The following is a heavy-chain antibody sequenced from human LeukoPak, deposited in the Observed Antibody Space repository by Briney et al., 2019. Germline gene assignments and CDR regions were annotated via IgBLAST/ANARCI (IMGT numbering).Heavy chain of an antibody. D-gene: IGHD2-21*02. CDR2: IIPIFGTA. Sequence: ASVKVSCKASGGTFSSYAISWVRQAPGQGLEWMGGIIPIFGTANYAQKLQGRVTMTTDTSTSTAYMELRSLRSDDTAVYYCARALVVTASPGAFDYWGQGTLVTVSS. V-gene: IGHV1-69*05. J-gene: IGHJ4*02. CDR1: GGTFSSYA. CDR3: ARALVVTASPGAFDY.